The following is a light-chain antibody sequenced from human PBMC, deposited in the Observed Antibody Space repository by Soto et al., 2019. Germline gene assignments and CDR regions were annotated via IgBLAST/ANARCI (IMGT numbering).Light chain of an antibody. CDR3: QQYGNSPLT. CDR1: ESVSGSY. V-gene: IGKV3D-20*01. CDR2: DAS. Sequence: IVLTQSPATMSLSPGERATLSCGASESVSGSYLAWFQQKPGQAPRLLIYDASSRATGIPDRFSGSGSGTDFTLTISRLEPEDFAVYYCQQYGNSPLTFGGGTKVDIK. J-gene: IGKJ4*01.